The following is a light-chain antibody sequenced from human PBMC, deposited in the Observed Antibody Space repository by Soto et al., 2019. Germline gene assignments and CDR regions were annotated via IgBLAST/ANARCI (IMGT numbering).Light chain of an antibody. CDR3: SSYAGSSSWV. CDR2: EVN. J-gene: IGLJ3*02. Sequence: QSALTQPASVSGSPGQSITISCTGTSSDVGAYNFVSWHQQHPGKAPKLMIFEVNKRPSGVPDRFSGSKSGNTASLTVSGLQAEDEADYYCSSYAGSSSWVFGGGTKVTVL. V-gene: IGLV2-8*01. CDR1: SSDVGAYNF.